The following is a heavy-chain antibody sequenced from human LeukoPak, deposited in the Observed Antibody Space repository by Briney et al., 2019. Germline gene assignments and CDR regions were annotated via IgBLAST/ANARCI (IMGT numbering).Heavy chain of an antibody. D-gene: IGHD1-1*01. V-gene: IGHV1-58*02. CDR3: AAAYQNWWFDP. CDR2: IVVGRGNT. CDR1: GFTFTISA. J-gene: IGHJ5*02. Sequence: ASVKVSCKASGFTFTISAMQWVRQARGQRLEWRGWIVVGRGNTNYAQKFQERVTITRDMSTSTAYMEQSSLRSEDTAVYYCAAAYQNWWFDPWGQGTLVTVSS.